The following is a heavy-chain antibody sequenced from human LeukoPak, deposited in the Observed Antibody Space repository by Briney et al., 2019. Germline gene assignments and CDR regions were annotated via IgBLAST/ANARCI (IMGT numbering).Heavy chain of an antibody. V-gene: IGHV3-23*01. Sequence: PGGTLRLSCAASGFTFSNYAMSWVRQAPGKGLEWVSAIRGSGVTTYYADSVKGRFTISRDNSRTTLYLLMNSLRAEDTAVYYCAKDAAANVDYPYYFDYWGQGALVTVSS. CDR1: GFTFSNYA. J-gene: IGHJ4*02. D-gene: IGHD4-11*01. CDR2: IRGSGVTT. CDR3: AKDAAANVDYPYYFDY.